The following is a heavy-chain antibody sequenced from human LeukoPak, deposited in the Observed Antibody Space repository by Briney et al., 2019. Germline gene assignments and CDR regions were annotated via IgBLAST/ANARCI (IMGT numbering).Heavy chain of an antibody. J-gene: IGHJ4*02. CDR2: INQPGSEK. V-gene: IGHV3-7*05. CDR3: VRGGFHYFDS. CDR1: GFTFTTYW. Sequence: GESLRLSCAASGFTFTTYWMSWVRQAPGKGLGWVANINQPGSEKYYVDSVKGRFTMSRDNAKNSLFLQMNSLRAEDTAVYYCVRGGFHYFDSWGQGTLVTVSS.